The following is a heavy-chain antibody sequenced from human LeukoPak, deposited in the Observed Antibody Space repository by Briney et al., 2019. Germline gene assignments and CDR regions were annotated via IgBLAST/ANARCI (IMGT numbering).Heavy chain of an antibody. CDR3: AKIAPGITMIVVVIPNAFDI. CDR1: GFTFSSYA. D-gene: IGHD3-22*01. Sequence: SGGSLRLSCAASGFTFSSYAMSWVRQAPGKGLEWVSAISGSGGSTYYADSVKGRFTISRDNSKNTLYLQMNSLRAEDTAVYYCAKIAPGITMIVVVIPNAFDIWGQGTMDTVSS. J-gene: IGHJ3*02. V-gene: IGHV3-23*01. CDR2: ISGSGGST.